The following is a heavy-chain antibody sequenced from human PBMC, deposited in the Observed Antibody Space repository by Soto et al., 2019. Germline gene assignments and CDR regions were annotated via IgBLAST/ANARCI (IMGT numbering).Heavy chain of an antibody. J-gene: IGHJ4*02. CDR1: GGSINSSHW. CDR2: IYHSGST. CDR3: ARVYGQ. Sequence: QVQLQESGPGLVKPSGTLSLTCAVSGGSINSSHWWSWVRQPPGKGLEWIGEIYHSGSTNYNPSLXSXXTLSTDQSKNHFSLKLTSVTAADTAVYYCARVYGQWGQGTLVTVSS. V-gene: IGHV4-4*02. D-gene: IGHD3-10*01.